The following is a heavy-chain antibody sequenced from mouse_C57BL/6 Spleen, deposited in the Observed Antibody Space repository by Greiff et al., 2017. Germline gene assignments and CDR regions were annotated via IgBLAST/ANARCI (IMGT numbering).Heavy chain of an antibody. Sequence: QVQLQQSGPELVKPGASVKISCKASGYAFSSSWMNWVKQRPGKGLEWIGRIYPGDGDTNYNGKFKGKATLTAAKSSSTAFMQLSSLASEDSAVYFCARFGLNYFDYWGQGTTLTVAS. D-gene: IGHD2-2*01. J-gene: IGHJ2*01. V-gene: IGHV1-82*01. CDR2: IYPGDGDT. CDR3: ARFGLNYFDY. CDR1: GYAFSSSW.